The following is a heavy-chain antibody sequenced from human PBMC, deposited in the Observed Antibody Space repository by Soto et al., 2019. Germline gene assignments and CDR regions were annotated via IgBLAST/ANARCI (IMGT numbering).Heavy chain of an antibody. CDR2: ISANGQGI. V-gene: IGHV3-23*01. CDR3: AKDRNYPRDQFHY. D-gene: IGHD1-7*01. Sequence: VGSLRLSCAACGCTFSTYALSWVRQAPGKGLEWVSAISANGQGIYYADSVRGRFTISRDNSKNTIFLHMDSLRAEDTAVYYCAKDRNYPRDQFHYWGQGTLVTVSS. J-gene: IGHJ4*02. CDR1: GCTFSTYA.